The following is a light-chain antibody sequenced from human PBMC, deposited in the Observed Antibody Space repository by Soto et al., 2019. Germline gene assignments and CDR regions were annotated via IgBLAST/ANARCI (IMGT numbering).Light chain of an antibody. J-gene: IGKJ1*01. V-gene: IGKV3-15*01. CDR3: QQYNNWPTWT. Sequence: EIVMTQYPATLSVSPGERVTLSCRARQSVGSNLAWYQQKPGQAPRLLIYGASTRATGIPARFSGSGSETEFTLTISSLQAEDSAVYFCQQYNNWPTWTFGQGTKVDI. CDR1: QSVGSN. CDR2: GAS.